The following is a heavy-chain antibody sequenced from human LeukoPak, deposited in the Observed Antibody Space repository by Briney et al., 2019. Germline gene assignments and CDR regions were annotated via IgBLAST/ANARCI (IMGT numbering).Heavy chain of an antibody. Sequence: PSETLSLTCAVYGGSFSGYYWSWIRQPPGKGLEWIGEINHSGGTNYNPSLKGRVTISVDTSKNQFSLKLSSVTAADTAVYYCAVGTVTYGDFDYWGQGTLVTVSS. CDR3: AVGTVTYGDFDY. V-gene: IGHV4-34*01. D-gene: IGHD4-4*01. J-gene: IGHJ4*02. CDR1: GGSFSGYY. CDR2: INHSGGT.